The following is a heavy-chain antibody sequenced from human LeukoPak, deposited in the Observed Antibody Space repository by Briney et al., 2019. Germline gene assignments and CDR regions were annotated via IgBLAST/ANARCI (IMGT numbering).Heavy chain of an antibody. CDR1: GFTFSSYG. Sequence: GGSLRLSCAASGFTFSSYGMSWVRQAPGKGLEWVSGISNSCGSTYYADSVKGRFTISRDNSKNTLYLQMNSLRAEDTALYYCAKDRNSGNYYQTGDFHYWGQGTLVTVSS. CDR3: AKDRNSGNYYQTGDFHY. CDR2: ISNSCGST. V-gene: IGHV3-23*01. D-gene: IGHD1-26*01. J-gene: IGHJ4*02.